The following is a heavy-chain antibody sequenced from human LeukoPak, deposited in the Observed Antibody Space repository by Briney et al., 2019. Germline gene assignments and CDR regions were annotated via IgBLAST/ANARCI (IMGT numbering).Heavy chain of an antibody. Sequence: SETLSLTCAVYGGSFIGYYWSWIRQPPGKGLEWIGEINHSGSTNYNPSLKSRVTISVDTSKNQFSLKLSSVTAADTAVYYCARATNDRSSTSCSLYYFHYWGQGTVVTVSS. V-gene: IGHV4-34*01. CDR3: ARATNDRSSTSCSLYYFHY. CDR1: GGSFIGYY. D-gene: IGHD2-2*01. CDR2: INHSGST. J-gene: IGHJ4*02.